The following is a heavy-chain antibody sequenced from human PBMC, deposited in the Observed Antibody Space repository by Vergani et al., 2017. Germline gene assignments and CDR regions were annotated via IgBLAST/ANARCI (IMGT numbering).Heavy chain of an antibody. D-gene: IGHD2-2*01. V-gene: IGHV3-53*01. CDR3: ARSSTSCYSSRACAFDI. CDR1: GFTISDNY. Sequence: EVQLVESGGDLIQPGGSLRLSCAASGFTISDNYMNWVRQAPGKGLEWVSVFFSGGSTYSADSVKGRFTVSRDNSKNTLYLQMDSLRADDTAVYYCARSSTSCYSSRACAFDIWGQGTMVTVSS. CDR2: FFSGGST. J-gene: IGHJ3*02.